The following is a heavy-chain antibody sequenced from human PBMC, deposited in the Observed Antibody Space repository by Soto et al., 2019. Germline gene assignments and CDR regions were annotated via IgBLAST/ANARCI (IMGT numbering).Heavy chain of an antibody. CDR3: ARESRLPDYGGNLSQFDY. CDR1: GGSISSSSYY. J-gene: IGHJ4*02. D-gene: IGHD4-17*01. Sequence: QLQLQESGPGLVKPSETLSLTCTISGGSISSSSYYWGWIRQPPGKGLEWIGSIYYSGSTYYNPSLKSRVTLSVDTSKTQFSLKLSSVTAADTAVYYCARESRLPDYGGNLSQFDYWGQGTLVTVSS. CDR2: IYYSGST. V-gene: IGHV4-39*02.